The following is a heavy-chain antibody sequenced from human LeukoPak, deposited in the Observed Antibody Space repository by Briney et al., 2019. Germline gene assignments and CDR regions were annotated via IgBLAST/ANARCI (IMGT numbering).Heavy chain of an antibody. CDR2: INPNSGGT. V-gene: IGHV1-2*02. CDR1: GYTFTGYY. J-gene: IGHJ4*02. Sequence: GASVKVSCKASGYTFTGYYMHWVRQAPGQGLEWMGWINPNSGGTNYAQKFQGRVTMTRDTSISTAYMELSRLRSDDTAVYYCARPYCSSTSCYTGFDYWGQGTLVTVSS. D-gene: IGHD2-2*02. CDR3: ARPYCSSTSCYTGFDY.